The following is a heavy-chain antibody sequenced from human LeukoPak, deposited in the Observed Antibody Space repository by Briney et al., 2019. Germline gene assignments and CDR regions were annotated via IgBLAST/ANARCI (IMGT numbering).Heavy chain of an antibody. J-gene: IGHJ4*02. D-gene: IGHD6-19*01. CDR1: GFTFSSYS. CDR2: ISSSSSTI. CDR3: AKDHLPGIVVADRDY. V-gene: IGHV3-48*01. Sequence: GGSLRLSCAASGFTFSSYSMNWVRQAPGKGLEWVSYISSSSSTIYCADSVKGRFTISRDNAKNTLYLQINSLRAEDTAVYYCAKDHLPGIVVADRDYWGQGTLVTVSS.